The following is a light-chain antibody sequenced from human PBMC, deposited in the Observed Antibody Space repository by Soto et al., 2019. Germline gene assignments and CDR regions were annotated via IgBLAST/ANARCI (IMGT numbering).Light chain of an antibody. J-gene: IGLJ2*01. V-gene: IGLV2-8*01. CDR3: SSYAGSNNVV. CDR2: EVS. CDR1: SSDVGGYNY. Sequence: QSALTQPPSASGSPGQSVTISCTGTSSDVGGYNYVSWYQQRPGKAPKLMIYEVSKRPSGVPDRFSGSKSGNTASLTVSGPQGEDEADYYCSSYAGSNNVVFGGGTKLTVL.